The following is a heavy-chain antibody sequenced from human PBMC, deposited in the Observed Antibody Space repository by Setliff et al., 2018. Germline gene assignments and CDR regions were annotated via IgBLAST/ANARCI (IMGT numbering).Heavy chain of an antibody. J-gene: IGHJ4*02. CDR3: AGVNVLTAFPF. V-gene: IGHV1-2*02. Sequence: ASVKVSCKTSGYSFTSHYMHWVRQAPGQGLEWMGIINPGGLSSSSTQKFQGRVTMTWDTSVSTAYMDLGRLTSDDTATYYCAGVNVLTAFPFWGQGALGTVSS. CDR2: INPGGLSS. CDR1: GYSFTSHY. D-gene: IGHD2-21*02.